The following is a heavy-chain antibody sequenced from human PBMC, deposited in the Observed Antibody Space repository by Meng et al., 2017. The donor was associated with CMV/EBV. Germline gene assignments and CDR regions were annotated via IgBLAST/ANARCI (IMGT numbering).Heavy chain of an antibody. CDR3: ARLVWPSTRRRYYYYYGMDV. J-gene: IGHJ6*02. CDR2: IDWDDDK. V-gene: IGHV2-70D*14. D-gene: IGHD2-15*01. Sequence: SGPTLVKPTQTLTLTCTFSGFSLSTSGMRVSWIRQPPGKALEWLARIDWDDDKFYSTSLKTRLTISKDTSKNQVVLTMTNMDPVDTAMYYCARLVWPSTRRRYYYYYGMDVWGQGTTVTVSS. CDR1: GFSLSTSGMR.